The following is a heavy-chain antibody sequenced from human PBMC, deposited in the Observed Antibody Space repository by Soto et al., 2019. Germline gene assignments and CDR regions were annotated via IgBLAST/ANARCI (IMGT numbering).Heavy chain of an antibody. D-gene: IGHD6-19*01. Sequence: PSETVSLSCSVPGGSRNSSSYFWGWVRQPPGKGLEWIGSIYYSGSTYYNPSHRSRVTISVDTSKNQFSLKLSSVTAADTAVFYCARHYSSGSRNWFDPWGQGTLVTVSS. CDR1: GGSRNSSSYF. CDR2: IYYSGST. CDR3: ARHYSSGSRNWFDP. V-gene: IGHV4-39*01. J-gene: IGHJ5*02.